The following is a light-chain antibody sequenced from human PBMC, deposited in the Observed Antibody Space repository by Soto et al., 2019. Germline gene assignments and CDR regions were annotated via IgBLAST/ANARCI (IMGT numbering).Light chain of an antibody. V-gene: IGLV2-14*03. CDR3: CSYTSSSTHV. CDR2: DVN. Sequence: QSALTQPASVSGSPGQSITISCTGTSSDVGGYNFVSWYQQHPGKVPKLMIIDVNRRPSGVSDRFSGSKSGNTASLSISGLQYEVEDDYSCCSYTSSSTHVFGSGTKVTVL. CDR1: SSDVGGYNF. J-gene: IGLJ1*01.